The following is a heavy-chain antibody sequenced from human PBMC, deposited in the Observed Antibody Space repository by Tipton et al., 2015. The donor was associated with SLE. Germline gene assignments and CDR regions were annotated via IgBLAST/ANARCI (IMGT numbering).Heavy chain of an antibody. J-gene: IGHJ4*02. CDR1: GGSISDYY. CDR3: TRDRGGTGWPEYYFDY. D-gene: IGHD6-19*01. V-gene: IGHV4-59*01. Sequence: TLSLTCTVSGGSISDYYWNWIRLPPGKGLEWIGYIFYAGSTNYNPSLRSRVTISVDTSKNQFSLKLSSVTAADTAVYYCTRDRGGTGWPEYYFDYWGQGALVTVSS. CDR2: IFYAGST.